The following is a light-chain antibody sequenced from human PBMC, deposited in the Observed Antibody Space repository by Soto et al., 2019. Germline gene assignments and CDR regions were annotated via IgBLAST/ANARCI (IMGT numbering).Light chain of an antibody. CDR2: AAS. Sequence: EIVLTQSPGTLSLSPGERATLSCRAGQSIDSKLAWYQQRPGQAPRLLIYAASTRATGIPARFSGSGSGTEFTLTISGLQSEDFGVYYCQQYKSWRTFGQGTKVAIK. J-gene: IGKJ1*01. V-gene: IGKV3-15*01. CDR1: QSIDSK. CDR3: QQYKSWRT.